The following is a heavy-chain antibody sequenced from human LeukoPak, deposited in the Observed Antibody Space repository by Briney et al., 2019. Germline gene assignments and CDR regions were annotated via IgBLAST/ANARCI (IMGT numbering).Heavy chain of an antibody. CDR2: IFYTGKT. J-gene: IGHJ6*03. D-gene: IGHD1-1*01. V-gene: IGHV4-61*05. CDR1: GGSVYTSDYY. CDR3: ARLDSYKGGHYYYYYMDV. Sequence: PSETLSLTCTVSGGSVYTSDYYWGWVRQPPGKGPEWIGDIFYTGKTNYNPSLKSRVTISVDTSKNQFSLKLSSVTAADTAVYYCARLDSYKGGHYYYYYMDVWGQGTLVTVSS.